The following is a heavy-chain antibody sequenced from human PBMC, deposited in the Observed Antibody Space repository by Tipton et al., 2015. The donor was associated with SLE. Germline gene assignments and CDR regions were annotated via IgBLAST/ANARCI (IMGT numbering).Heavy chain of an antibody. J-gene: IGHJ6*02. Sequence: SLRLSCAASGFTFSSYWMSWVRQAPGKGLEWVANIKQDGSEKYYVDSVKGRFTISRDNAKNSLYLQMNSLRAEDTAVYYCARDPADYSYYGMDVWGQGTTVTVSS. V-gene: IGHV3-7*01. CDR2: IKQDGSEK. CDR1: GFTFSSYW. CDR3: ARDPADYSYYGMDV.